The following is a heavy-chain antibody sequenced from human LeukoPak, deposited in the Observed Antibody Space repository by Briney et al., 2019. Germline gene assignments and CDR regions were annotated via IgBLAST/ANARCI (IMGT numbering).Heavy chain of an antibody. J-gene: IGHJ6*03. V-gene: IGHV4-34*01. CDR3: ARTGTTMDDYYYYMDV. CDR2: INHSGST. CDR1: SGSFSGYY. D-gene: IGHD1-1*01. Sequence: PSETLSLTCAVYSGSFSGYYWSWIRQPPGKGLEWIGEINHSGSTNYNPSLKSRVTISVDTSKNQFSLKLSSVTAADTAVYYCARTGTTMDDYYYYMDVWGKGTTVTVSS.